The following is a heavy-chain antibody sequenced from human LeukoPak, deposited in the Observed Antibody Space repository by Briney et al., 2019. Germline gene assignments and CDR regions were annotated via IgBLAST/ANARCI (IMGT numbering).Heavy chain of an antibody. D-gene: IGHD6-19*01. CDR1: GFTVSSNY. Sequence: GSLRLSCVASGFTVSSNYMSWGRPAPGKGLEWVSVIYSGGSTYYADSVKGRFTISRDNSKNTLYLQMNSLRAEDTAVYYCAREKDIAVAGVDAFDIWGQGTMVTVSS. CDR2: IYSGGST. V-gene: IGHV3-53*01. J-gene: IGHJ3*02. CDR3: AREKDIAVAGVDAFDI.